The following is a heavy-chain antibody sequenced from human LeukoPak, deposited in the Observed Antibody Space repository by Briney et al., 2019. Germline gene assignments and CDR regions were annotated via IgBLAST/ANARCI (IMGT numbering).Heavy chain of an antibody. CDR3: VRGPYGASISKWFDR. CDR2: IYYSGDT. CDR1: RGSISGYS. J-gene: IGHJ5*02. D-gene: IGHD4/OR15-4a*01. Sequence: SETLSLTCTVSRGSISGYSWSWIRQSPGGGLEWVGYIYYSGDTAYNPSLRSRVTMSVDTSKNQLSLQLSSMTTADTAVYYCVRGPYGASISKWFDRWGQGTQVIVSP. V-gene: IGHV4-59*01.